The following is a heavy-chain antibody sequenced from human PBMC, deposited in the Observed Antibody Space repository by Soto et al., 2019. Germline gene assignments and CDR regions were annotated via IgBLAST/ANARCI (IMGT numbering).Heavy chain of an antibody. CDR1: GGSFSGYY. Sequence: SETLSLTCAVYGGSFSGYYWSWIRQPPGKGLEWIGEINHSGNTNYNPSLKSRVTISVDTSKNQFSLKLSSVTAADTAVYYCAGLSGSLTIDYWGQGTLVTVS. J-gene: IGHJ4*02. V-gene: IGHV4-34*01. CDR2: INHSGNT. CDR3: AGLSGSLTIDY. D-gene: IGHD3-10*01.